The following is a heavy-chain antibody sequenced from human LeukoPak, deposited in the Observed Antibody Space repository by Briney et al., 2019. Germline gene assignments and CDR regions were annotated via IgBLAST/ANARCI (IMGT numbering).Heavy chain of an antibody. V-gene: IGHV4-34*01. CDR1: GGSFSDNY. CDR2: INQSGTT. Sequence: SETLSLTCAIYGGSFSDNYWSWIRQPPGKGLEWIGEINQSGTTNYNPSLKSPVTISVDTSTNQFSLKLSSVTAADTAVYYCARTSESPYDYVWGSDQLPYLFDYWGQGTLVTVSS. D-gene: IGHD3-16*02. CDR3: ARTSESPYDYVWGSDQLPYLFDY. J-gene: IGHJ4*02.